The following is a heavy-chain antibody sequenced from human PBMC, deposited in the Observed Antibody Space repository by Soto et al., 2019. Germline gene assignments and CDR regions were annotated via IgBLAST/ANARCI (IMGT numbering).Heavy chain of an antibody. J-gene: IGHJ5*02. CDR1: GYTFSIYY. CDR2: INPSGGST. Sequence: ASVNVSCKASGYTFSIYYMHWVLQAPGQGLEWMGIINPSGGSTVYAPKFQGRVSMTMDTSTTTVYVELSSLRSEDTAMYYCAIELVELPSAMYWFYTCGQGTLVIVSS. D-gene: IGHD2-2*01. V-gene: IGHV1-46*03. CDR3: AIELVELPSAMYWFYT.